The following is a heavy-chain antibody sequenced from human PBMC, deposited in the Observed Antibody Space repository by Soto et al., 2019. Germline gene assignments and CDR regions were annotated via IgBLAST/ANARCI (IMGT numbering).Heavy chain of an antibody. CDR2: IKSKTDGGKA. CDR1: GFTFSNAW. V-gene: IGHV3-15*07. CDR3: TTRGRGGPTHDY. D-gene: IGHD1-1*01. J-gene: IGHJ4*02. Sequence: GGSLRLSCAASGFTFSNAWMNWVRQAPGKGLEWVGRIKSKTDGGKADYAAPVKGRFTISRDDSKNTLYLQMNSLKTEDTAVYYCTTRGRGGPTHDYWGQGTLVTVSS.